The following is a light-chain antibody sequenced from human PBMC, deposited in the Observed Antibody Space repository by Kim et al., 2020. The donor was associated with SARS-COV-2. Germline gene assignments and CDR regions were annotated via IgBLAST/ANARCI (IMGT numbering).Light chain of an antibody. CDR1: SSDVGAYNY. J-gene: IGLJ1*01. CDR2: DVT. CDR3: CSYAGSYSYV. V-gene: IGLV2-11*03. Sequence: GQSVTISCTGTSSDVGAYNYVPWYQQHPGKAPKLMIYDVTNRPSGVPDRFSGSKSGNTASLTISGLQAEDEADYYCCSYAGSYSYVFGTGTKVTVL.